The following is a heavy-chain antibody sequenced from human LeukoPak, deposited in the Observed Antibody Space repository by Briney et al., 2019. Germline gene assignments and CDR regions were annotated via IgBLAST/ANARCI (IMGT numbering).Heavy chain of an antibody. Sequence: PSETLSLTCTVSGGSISSYYWSWIRQPAGKGLEWIGRTYTSGSTNYNPSLKSRVTMSVDTSKNQFSLKLSSVTAADTAVYYCARVAAAGNPYYYYYYMDVWGKGTTVTISS. CDR3: ARVAAAGNPYYYYYYMDV. D-gene: IGHD6-13*01. CDR1: GGSISSYY. J-gene: IGHJ6*03. CDR2: TYTSGST. V-gene: IGHV4-4*07.